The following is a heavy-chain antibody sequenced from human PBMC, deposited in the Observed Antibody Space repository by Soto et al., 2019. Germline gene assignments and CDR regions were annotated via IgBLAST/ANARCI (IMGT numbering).Heavy chain of an antibody. V-gene: IGHV1-2*04. CDR2: INPNSGVT. CDR3: ARESGGATATLDYYYFYMDV. D-gene: IGHD5-12*01. CDR1: GDRFTDYY. Sequence: QVQLVQSGAEVKEPGASVTVSCRASGDRFTDYYMHWVRQAPGQGLEWMGWINPNSGVTKYAQKFQGWVTMTRYTSIRTVYMQLSRLRFDDTAIYYCARESGGATATLDYYYFYMDVWGTGTTVTVSS. J-gene: IGHJ6*03.